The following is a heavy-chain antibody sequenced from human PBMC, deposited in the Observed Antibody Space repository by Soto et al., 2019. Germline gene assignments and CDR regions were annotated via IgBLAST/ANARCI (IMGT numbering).Heavy chain of an antibody. CDR3: ARHISEWQQLGGRFDP. CDR1: GYTFTSYW. J-gene: IGHJ5*02. D-gene: IGHD6-13*01. V-gene: IGHV5-51*01. CDR2: IYPGDSDT. Sequence: GESLKISCKGSGYTFTSYWIGWVRQMPGKGLEWMGIIYPGDSDTRYSPSFQGQVTISADKSISTAYLQWSSLKASETAMYYCARHISEWQQLGGRFDPWGQGTMVTVSS.